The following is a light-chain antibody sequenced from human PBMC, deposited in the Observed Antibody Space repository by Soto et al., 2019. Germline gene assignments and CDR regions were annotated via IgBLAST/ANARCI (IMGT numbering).Light chain of an antibody. Sequence: DIQMTQSPSSLSASVGDRVTITCRASQTISTYLNWYHQKPGKAPKLLIYAASTLQSGVPSRFSGSGSGTDFTHTINSLQPEDFATYCCQQSHGIPYTFGQGTKLEIK. V-gene: IGKV1-39*01. J-gene: IGKJ2*01. CDR2: AAS. CDR1: QTISTY. CDR3: QQSHGIPYT.